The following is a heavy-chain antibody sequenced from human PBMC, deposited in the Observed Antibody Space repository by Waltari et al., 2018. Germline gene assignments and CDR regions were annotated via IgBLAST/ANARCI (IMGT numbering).Heavy chain of an antibody. CDR1: GFTFSSYS. V-gene: IGHV3-23*01. CDR2: ISGSGGST. J-gene: IGHJ4*02. D-gene: IGHD1-1*01. Sequence: EVQLLESGGGLVQPGGSLRLSCAASGFTFSSYSMSWVRQAPGKGLEWVSAISGSGGSTYYADSVKGRFTISRDNSKNTLYLQMNSLRAEDTTVYYCAKPHAPGNDWAPTDYWGQGTLVTVSS. CDR3: AKPHAPGNDWAPTDY.